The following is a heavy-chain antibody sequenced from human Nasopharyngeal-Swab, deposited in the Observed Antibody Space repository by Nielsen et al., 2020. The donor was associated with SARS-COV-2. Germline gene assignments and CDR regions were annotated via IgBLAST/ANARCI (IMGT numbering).Heavy chain of an antibody. CDR2: IDPSDSYT. V-gene: IGHV5-10-1*01. CDR1: GYSFTSYW. J-gene: IGHJ6*02. D-gene: IGHD3-10*01. CDR3: ARLGFRELGGYYYYGMDV. Sequence: GESLKISCKGSGYSFTSYWISWVRQMPGKGLEWMGRIDPSDSYTNYSPSFQGHVTISADKSISTAYLQWSSLKASDTAMYCCARLGFRELGGYYYYGMDVWGQGTTVTVSS.